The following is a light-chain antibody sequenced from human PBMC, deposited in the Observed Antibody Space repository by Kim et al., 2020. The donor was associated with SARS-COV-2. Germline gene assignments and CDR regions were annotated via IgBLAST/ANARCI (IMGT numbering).Light chain of an antibody. CDR2: DVR. J-gene: IGLJ3*02. CDR3: SAYGLIAVV. Sequence: GRSITISCSGTGIAVSTSANGSGYQQYTAQTPNVMTYDVRKRHAGVRDRFSGSKSGATASMTVSGLQAEDVDYYTTSAYGLIAVVFGGGTKLTVL. V-gene: IGLV2-8*01. CDR1: GIAVSTSAN.